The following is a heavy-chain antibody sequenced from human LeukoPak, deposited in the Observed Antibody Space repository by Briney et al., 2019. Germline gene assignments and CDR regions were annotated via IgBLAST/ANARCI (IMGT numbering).Heavy chain of an antibody. CDR1: VYTFTSYG. V-gene: IGHV1-18*01. CDR2: ISAYNGNT. D-gene: IGHD6-19*01. Sequence: ASVRVSCKASVYTFTSYGISWVRPAPGQGLEWMGWISAYNGNTNYAQKPQGRVTMTTDTSTSTAYMEMRSLRSDDTAVYYCARSWIAVENYYYGMDVWGQGTTVTVSS. J-gene: IGHJ6*02. CDR3: ARSWIAVENYYYGMDV.